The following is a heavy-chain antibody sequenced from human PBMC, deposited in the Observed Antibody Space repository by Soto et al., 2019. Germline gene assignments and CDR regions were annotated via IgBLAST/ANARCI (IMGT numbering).Heavy chain of an antibody. J-gene: IGHJ4*02. CDR3: ARTIWSGYFQADY. D-gene: IGHD3-3*01. CDR2: ISSSSST. V-gene: IGHV3-48*02. CDR1: GFTFSTYS. Sequence: EVQLVECGGGLVQPGWSLRLSCVASGFTFSTYSTNWVRQAPGKGLEWISYISSSSSTTYADSVKGRFTISRDNAKNSLYLQMNSLRDEATAVYYCARTIWSGYFQADYWGQGTLVTVSS.